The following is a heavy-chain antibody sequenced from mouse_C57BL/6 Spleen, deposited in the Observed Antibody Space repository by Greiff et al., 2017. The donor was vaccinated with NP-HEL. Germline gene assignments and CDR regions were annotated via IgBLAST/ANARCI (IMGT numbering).Heavy chain of an antibody. Sequence: QVQLKQSGPGLVQPSQSLSITCTVSGFSLTSYGVHWVRQSPGKGLEWLGVIWRGGSTDYNVAFMSRLSITKDNSKSQVFFKMNSLQADDTAIYYCAKNKDYGSSWYYFDYWGQGTTLTVSS. CDR2: IWRGGST. J-gene: IGHJ2*01. CDR3: AKNKDYGSSWYYFDY. V-gene: IGHV2-5*01. CDR1: GFSLTSYG. D-gene: IGHD1-1*01.